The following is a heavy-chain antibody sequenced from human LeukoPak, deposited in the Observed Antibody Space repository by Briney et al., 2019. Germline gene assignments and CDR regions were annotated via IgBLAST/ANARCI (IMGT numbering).Heavy chain of an antibody. CDR2: IYSGGST. CDR1: GFTFSSYS. CDR3: AKDPNSSWNFDY. D-gene: IGHD2-2*01. Sequence: GGSLRLSCAASGFTFSSYSMNWVRQAPGKGLEWVSVIYSGGSTYYADSVKGRFTISRDNSKNTLYLQMNSLRAEDTAVYYCAKDPNSSWNFDYWGQGTLVTVSS. V-gene: IGHV3-23*03. J-gene: IGHJ4*02.